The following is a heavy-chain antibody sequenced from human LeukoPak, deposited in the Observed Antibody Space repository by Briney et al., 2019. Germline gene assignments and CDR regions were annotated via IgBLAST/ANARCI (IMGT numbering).Heavy chain of an antibody. J-gene: IGHJ4*02. V-gene: IGHV3-23*01. D-gene: IGHD3-22*01. CDR2: ISDSGGGT. Sequence: GVSLRLYCAVSGITLSNYGMSWVRQAPGKGLEWVAGISDSGGGTNYADSVKGRFTISRDNPKNTLYLQMNSLRAEDAAVYFCAKRGVVIRVILVGFHKEAYYFDSWGQGALVTVSS. CDR3: AKRGVVIRVILVGFHKEAYYFDS. CDR1: GITLSNYG.